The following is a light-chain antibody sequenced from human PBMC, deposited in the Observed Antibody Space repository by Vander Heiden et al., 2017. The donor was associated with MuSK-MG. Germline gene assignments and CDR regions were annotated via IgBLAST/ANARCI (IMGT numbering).Light chain of an antibody. Sequence: EIVLTQSPATLSLSPGERATLSCRASQSVSSYLAWYQQKPGQAPRLLIHDTSYRATGIPARFSGSGSGTDFTLTISSLEPEDFAVYYWQQRINWPTFGPGTKVDIK. CDR1: QSVSSY. V-gene: IGKV3-11*01. CDR3: QQRINWPT. CDR2: DTS. J-gene: IGKJ3*01.